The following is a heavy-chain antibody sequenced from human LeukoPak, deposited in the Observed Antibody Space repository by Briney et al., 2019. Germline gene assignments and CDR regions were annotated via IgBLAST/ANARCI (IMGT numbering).Heavy chain of an antibody. CDR1: GYTFTSYY. J-gene: IGHJ4*02. D-gene: IGHD6-13*01. CDR2: INPSGGST. V-gene: IGHV1-46*01. Sequence: ASVKVSCKASGYTFTSYYMHWVRQAPGQELEWMGIINPSGGSTSYAQKFQGRVTMTRDTSTSTVYMELSSLRSEDTAVYYCAGDSQLFEWIAAAGMVRPYYFDYWGQGTLVTVSS. CDR3: AGDSQLFEWIAAAGMVRPYYFDY.